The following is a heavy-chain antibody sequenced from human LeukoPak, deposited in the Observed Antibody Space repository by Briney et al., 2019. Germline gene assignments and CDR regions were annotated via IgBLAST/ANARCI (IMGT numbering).Heavy chain of an antibody. J-gene: IGHJ4*02. D-gene: IGHD2-15*01. CDR3: ARDGGRGTGGY. CDR1: GGSISSYY. CDR2: IYYSGST. Sequence: SETLSLTCTVSGGSISSYYWSWIRQPPGKGLEWIGYIYYSGSTNYNPSLKSRVTISVDRSKNQFSLKLSSVTAADTAVYYCARDGGRGTGGYWGQGTLVTVSS. V-gene: IGHV4-59*12.